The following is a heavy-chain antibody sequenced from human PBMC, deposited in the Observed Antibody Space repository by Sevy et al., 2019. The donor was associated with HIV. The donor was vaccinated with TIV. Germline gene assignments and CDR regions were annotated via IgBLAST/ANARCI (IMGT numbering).Heavy chain of an antibody. V-gene: IGHV3-13*01. D-gene: IGHD5-12*01. J-gene: IGHJ6*02. CDR1: GITFSTYD. CDR2: IGPAGEI. CDR3: AGAWLRDTGGIDV. Sequence: GGSLRLSCAGSGITFSTYDIHWVRQATGKGLEWVASIGPAGEICYSGSVKGRFTISRENAKNSVYLQMNSLTAEDTAVYYCAGAWLRDTGGIDVWGQGTTVTVSS.